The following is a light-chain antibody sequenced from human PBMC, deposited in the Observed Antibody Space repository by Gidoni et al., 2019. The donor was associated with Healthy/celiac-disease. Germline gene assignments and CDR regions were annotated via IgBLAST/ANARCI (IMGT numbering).Light chain of an antibody. Sequence: QSALTHPSSVSWSPGQSITISCTGTISDVGSYNLVSWYQQHPGKAPKLMIYEVSKRPSGVSNRFSGSKSGKTASLKISGLQDEDEADYYCCSYAGSSTLVFGGGTKLTVL. CDR3: CSYAGSSTLV. J-gene: IGLJ2*01. V-gene: IGLV2-23*02. CDR2: EVS. CDR1: ISDVGSYNL.